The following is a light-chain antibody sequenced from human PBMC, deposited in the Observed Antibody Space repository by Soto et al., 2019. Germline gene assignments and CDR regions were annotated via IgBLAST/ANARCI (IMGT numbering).Light chain of an antibody. V-gene: IGKV3-15*01. J-gene: IGKJ4*01. CDR3: HQYNNWLALT. CDR1: QTVSSN. CDR2: DAS. Sequence: EIVMTQSPATLSLSPGERATLSCRASQTVSSNLAWYQQKPGQAPRLLIYDASTRATGIAVRFRGGGSGTEFTLTISSLQSEDSAVYYCHQYNNWLALTFGGGTKVEI.